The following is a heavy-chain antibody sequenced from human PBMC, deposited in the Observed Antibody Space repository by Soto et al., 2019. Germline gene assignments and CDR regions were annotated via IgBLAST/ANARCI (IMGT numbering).Heavy chain of an antibody. J-gene: IGHJ6*02. CDR2: ISAYNGNT. CDR3: ARGLDSYGYGFRYYYGMDV. V-gene: IGHV1-18*01. CDR1: GYTFTSYG. Sequence: ASVKVSCKGSGYTFTSYGISWVRQAPGQGLEWMGWISAYNGNTNYAQKLQGRVTMTTDTSTSTAYMELRSLRSDDTAVYYCARGLDSYGYGFRYYYGMDVWGQGTTVTVSS. D-gene: IGHD5-18*01.